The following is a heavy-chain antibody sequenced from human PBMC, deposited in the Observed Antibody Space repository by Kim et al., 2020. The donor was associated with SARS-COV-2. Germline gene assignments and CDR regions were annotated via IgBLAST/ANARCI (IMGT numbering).Heavy chain of an antibody. CDR3: ARSITIFGVVITFDY. V-gene: IGHV4-4*02. J-gene: IGHJ4*02. Sequence: PSLKVRVTISVAKSKNQFSLKLSSVTAADTAVYYCARSITIFGVVITFDYWGQGTLVTVSS. D-gene: IGHD3-3*01.